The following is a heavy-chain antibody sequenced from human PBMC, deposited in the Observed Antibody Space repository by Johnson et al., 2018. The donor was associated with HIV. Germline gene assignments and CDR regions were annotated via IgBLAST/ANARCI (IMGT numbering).Heavy chain of an antibody. V-gene: IGHV3-66*03. CDR1: GFTVSSNY. CDR3: AREGRTGPDTFDI. J-gene: IGHJ3*02. Sequence: VQLVESGGGLIQPGGSLRLSCAASGFTVSSNYMSWVRQAPGKGLEWVSVIYSGGSTYYADSVKGRFTISRDNSKNRLYLQMNGLRAEDTAVYYCAREGRTGPDTFDIWGQGTMLTVSS. CDR2: IYSGGST.